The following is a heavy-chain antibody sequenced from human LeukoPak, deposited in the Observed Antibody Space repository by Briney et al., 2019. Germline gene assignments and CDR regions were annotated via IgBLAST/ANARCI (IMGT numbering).Heavy chain of an antibody. CDR1: GGSLSSYY. Sequence: SETLSLTCTVSGGSLSSYYWSWIRQPAGKGLEWIGRIYTSGSTNYNPSLKSRVTMSVDTSKNQFSLKLSSVTAADTAVYYCAREGSYYDILTGCYYGYFDYWGQGTLVTVSS. D-gene: IGHD3-9*01. CDR2: IYTSGST. J-gene: IGHJ4*02. V-gene: IGHV4-4*07. CDR3: AREGSYYDILTGCYYGYFDY.